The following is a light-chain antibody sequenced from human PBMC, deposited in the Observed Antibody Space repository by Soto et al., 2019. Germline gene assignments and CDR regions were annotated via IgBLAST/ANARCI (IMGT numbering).Light chain of an antibody. Sequence: QSVLTQPPSASGTPGQRVTISCSGSSSNIGSNSVNWYQQLPGTAPKLLIYNNNQRPSGVPDRFSGSKSGTSASLAISGRQAEDESDYYCAAWDDSLDGPIFGTGTKVTVL. CDR1: SSNIGSNS. CDR2: NNN. CDR3: AAWDDSLDGPI. J-gene: IGLJ1*01. V-gene: IGLV1-44*01.